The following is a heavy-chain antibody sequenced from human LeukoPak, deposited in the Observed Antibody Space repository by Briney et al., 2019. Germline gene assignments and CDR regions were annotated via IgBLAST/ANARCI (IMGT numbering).Heavy chain of an antibody. Sequence: TGGSLRLSCAAPGFTFSNYAMSWVRQTPVKGLEWVSVISGSGGSTYYADSVKGRFTISRDNSKNTLYLQMNSLRAEDTAVYYCAKAPQLRYFDFGVDYWGQGTLVTVSS. V-gene: IGHV3-23*01. CDR1: GFTFSNYA. CDR2: ISGSGGST. D-gene: IGHD3-9*01. J-gene: IGHJ4*02. CDR3: AKAPQLRYFDFGVDY.